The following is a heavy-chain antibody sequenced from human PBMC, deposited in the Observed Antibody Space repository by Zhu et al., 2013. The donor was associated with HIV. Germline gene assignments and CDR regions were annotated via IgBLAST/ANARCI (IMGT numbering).Heavy chain of an antibody. CDR2: IIPIFGTA. D-gene: IGHD3-9*01. J-gene: IGHJ6*02. CDR3: ARSPLGRRYFDSRMDV. V-gene: IGHV1-69*06. CDR1: GGTFSSYA. Sequence: QVQLVQSGAEVKKPGSSVKVSCKASGGTFSSYAISWVRQAPGQGLEWMGGIIPIFGTANYAQKFQGRVTITADKSTSTAYMELSSLRSEDTAVYYCARSPLGRRYFDSRMDVWGQGTTVTVSS.